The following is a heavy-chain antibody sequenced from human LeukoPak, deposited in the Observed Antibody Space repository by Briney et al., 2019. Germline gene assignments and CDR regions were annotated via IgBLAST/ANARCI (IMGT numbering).Heavy chain of an antibody. Sequence: SETLSLTCSVSGASINSYYWNWIRQPPGKGLEWIGNTYTSGSTNYNPSLKSRVTISLDTSKNQFSLKMSSVTAAGTAVYYCAKDWELGSWGQGTLVTVSS. CDR2: TYTSGST. D-gene: IGHD1-26*01. CDR3: AKDWELGS. V-gene: IGHV4-59*01. J-gene: IGHJ5*02. CDR1: GASINSYY.